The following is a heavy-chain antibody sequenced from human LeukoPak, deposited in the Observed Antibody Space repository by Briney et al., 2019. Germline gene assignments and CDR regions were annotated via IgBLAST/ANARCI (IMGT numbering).Heavy chain of an antibody. CDR1: EFDFSSHA. V-gene: IGHV3-23*01. J-gene: IGHJ4*02. CDR2: ISISGSKT. CDR3: AKDGGPSSSGSQFFNY. Sequence: GGSLRLSCAASEFDFSSHAMTWVRQAPGKGLEWVSAISISGSKTYYADSVEGRFTISRDNSKNTLYLQMNSLRVEDTAVYYCAKDGGPSSSGSQFFNYWGQGALVTVSS. D-gene: IGHD1-26*01.